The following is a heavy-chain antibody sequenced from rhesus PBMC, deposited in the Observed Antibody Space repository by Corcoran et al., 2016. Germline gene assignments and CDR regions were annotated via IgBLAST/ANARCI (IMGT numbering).Heavy chain of an antibody. V-gene: IGHV4-169*01. CDR3: ARSGWYQGAFDF. CDR1: GGSISSSY. CDR2: IYGNGGST. J-gene: IGHJ3*01. D-gene: IGHD6-31*01. Sequence: QLQLQESGPGLVKPSETLSVTCAVSGGSISSSYWSWIRQAPGKGLEWIGFIYGNGGSTNYNPSLKSRVTLSVDTSKNQLSLKLSSVTTADTAVYYGARSGWYQGAFDFWGQGLRVTVSS.